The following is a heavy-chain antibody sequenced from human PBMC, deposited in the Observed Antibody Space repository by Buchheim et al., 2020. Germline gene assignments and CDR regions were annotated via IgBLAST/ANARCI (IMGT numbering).Heavy chain of an antibody. D-gene: IGHD3-9*01. CDR3: AKDAYYDILTGYYGCGPFDY. J-gene: IGHJ4*02. Sequence: EVQLLESGGGLVQPGGSLRLSCAASGFTFSSYAMSWVRQAPGKGLEWVSAISGSGGSTYYADSVKGRFTISRDNSKNTLYLQMNSLRAEDTAVYYCAKDAYYDILTGYYGCGPFDYWGQGTL. CDR1: GFTFSSYA. V-gene: IGHV3-23*01. CDR2: ISGSGGST.